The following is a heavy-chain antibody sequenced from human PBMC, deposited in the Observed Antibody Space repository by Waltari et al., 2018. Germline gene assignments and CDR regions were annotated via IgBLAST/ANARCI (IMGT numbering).Heavy chain of an antibody. J-gene: IGHJ4*02. CDR1: GGSMASNNFY. Sequence: QLQLQESGPGLVKPSETLSLTCAVSGGSMASNNFYWVWVPHPPGKGLQWIGPMYYTGSTYYSPSLRSRVTISVDTSKNRFSLKLTSVTAADTAVYFCASRPEFTSGSAIDFWGQGTLVTVSS. CDR3: ASRPEFTSGSAIDF. CDR2: MYYTGST. D-gene: IGHD6-19*01. V-gene: IGHV4-39*02.